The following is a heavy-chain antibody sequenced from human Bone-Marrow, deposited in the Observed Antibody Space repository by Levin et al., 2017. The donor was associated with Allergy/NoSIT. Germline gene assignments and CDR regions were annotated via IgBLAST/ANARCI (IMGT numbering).Heavy chain of an antibody. CDR1: GGSFSGYY. D-gene: IGHD5-24*01. CDR2: INHSGST. Sequence: SETLSLTCAVYGGSFSGYYWSWIRQPPGKGLEWIGEINHSGSTNYNPSLKSRVTISVDTSKNQFSLKLSSVTAADTAVYYCARAPVEMATIILDYWGQGTLVTVSS. V-gene: IGHV4-34*01. CDR3: ARAPVEMATIILDY. J-gene: IGHJ4*02.